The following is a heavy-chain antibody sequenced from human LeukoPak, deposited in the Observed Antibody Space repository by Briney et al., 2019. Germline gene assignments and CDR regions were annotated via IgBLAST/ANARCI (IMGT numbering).Heavy chain of an antibody. CDR3: AGGDPYNSGWHYEHAEYFQH. V-gene: IGHV4-34*01. CDR1: GGSFSGYY. Sequence: PSETLSLTCAVYGGSFSGYYWSWIRQPPGKGLEWIGEINHSGSTNYNPSLKSRVTISVDTSKNQFSLKLSSVTAADTAVYYCAGGDPYNSGWHYEHAEYFQHWGQGTLVTVSS. J-gene: IGHJ1*01. CDR2: INHSGST. D-gene: IGHD6-19*01.